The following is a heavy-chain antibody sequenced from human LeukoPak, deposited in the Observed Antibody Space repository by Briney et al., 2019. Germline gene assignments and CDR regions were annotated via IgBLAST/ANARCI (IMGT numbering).Heavy chain of an antibody. CDR2: ISSFSSTI. V-gene: IGHV3-11*04. CDR3: ARSPNYKGYFDY. CDR1: GFTFSDYY. Sequence: PGGSLRLSCAASGFTFSDYYMSWIRQAPGKGLEWLSYISSFSSTIYYADSVMGRFTISRDNAKNSLYLQMNSLRAEDTAVYYCARSPNYKGYFDYWGQGTLVTVSS. D-gene: IGHD3-10*01. J-gene: IGHJ4*02.